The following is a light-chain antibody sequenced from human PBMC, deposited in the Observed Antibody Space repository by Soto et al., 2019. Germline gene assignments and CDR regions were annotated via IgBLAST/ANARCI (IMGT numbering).Light chain of an antibody. J-gene: IGKJ5*01. CDR1: QGISNH. V-gene: IGKV1-27*01. CDR2: AAS. Sequence: DIQMNKSPSSLSASVGDRVTITCRASQGISNHLAWYQQKPGKVPKLLIYAASTLQSGVPSRFSGSGSGTDFTLTISSLQPEDVATYYCQKYNSALFPFCHVARLAI. CDR3: QKYNSALFP.